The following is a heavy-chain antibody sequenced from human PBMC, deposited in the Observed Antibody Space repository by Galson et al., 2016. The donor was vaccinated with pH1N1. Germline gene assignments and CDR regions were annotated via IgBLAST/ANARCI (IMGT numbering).Heavy chain of an antibody. D-gene: IGHD4-17*01. CDR1: GGSISNSNYY. J-gene: IGHJ4*02. Sequence: SETLSLTCTVSGGSISNSNYYWGWIRQPPGKGLEWIGNIYYSGTTYYNASLKSRVTISVDTSKNQFSLILSSVTAADTAAYFCAGPFSDNGDYLLGYWGQDVFGYWGRGTLVTVSS. CDR3: AGPFSDNGDYLLGYWGQDVFGY. CDR2: IYYSGTT. V-gene: IGHV4-39*01.